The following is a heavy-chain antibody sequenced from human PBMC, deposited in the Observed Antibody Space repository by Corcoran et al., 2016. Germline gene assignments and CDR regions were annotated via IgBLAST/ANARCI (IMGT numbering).Heavy chain of an antibody. CDR1: GFTVSSTY. D-gene: IGHD3-22*01. CDR3: ARVISDSSGYYYYFDY. CDR2: IYSGGST. Sequence: EVQLVESGGGLIQPGGSLRLSCAASGFTVSSTYMSWVRQAPGKGLEWVSVIYSGGSTYYADSVKGRFTISRDNSKNTLYLQMNSLRAEDTAVEYCARVISDSSGYYYYFDYWGQGTLVTVSS. V-gene: IGHV3-53*01. J-gene: IGHJ4*02.